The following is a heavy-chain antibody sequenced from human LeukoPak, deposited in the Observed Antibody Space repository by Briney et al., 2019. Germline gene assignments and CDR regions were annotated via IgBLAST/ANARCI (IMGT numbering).Heavy chain of an antibody. Sequence: SETLSLTCTVSGGSISNYYWSWIRQPPGKGLEWIGYIYYSGSINYNPSLRSRVTMSIDTSKNQFSLKLSSVTAADTAVYFCARNRVFTYWYFDLWGHGTLVTVSS. CDR3: ARNRVFTYWYFDL. V-gene: IGHV4-59*01. D-gene: IGHD5/OR15-5a*01. J-gene: IGHJ2*01. CDR2: IYYSGSI. CDR1: GGSISNYY.